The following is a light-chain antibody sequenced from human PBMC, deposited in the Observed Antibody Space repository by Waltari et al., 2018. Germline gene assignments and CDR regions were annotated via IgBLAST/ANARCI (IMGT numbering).Light chain of an antibody. CDR3: QQSYSPPFT. J-gene: IGKJ5*01. V-gene: IGKV1-39*01. CDR1: RGIDSY. Sequence: DIQMTQSPSSLYTSVGDRVTITCRASRGIDSYLNWYQQRPGRAPKLLIYDASTLQREVPTRFSGGGIGTDFTLTINNLQPEDFATYFCQQSYSPPFTFGQGTRLEI. CDR2: DAS.